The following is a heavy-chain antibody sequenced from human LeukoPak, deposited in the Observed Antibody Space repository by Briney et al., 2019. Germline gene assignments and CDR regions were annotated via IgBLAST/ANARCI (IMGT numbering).Heavy chain of an antibody. Sequence: GGSLRLSCAASGFTFSSYAMHWVRQAPGKGLEWVAVISYDGSNKYYADSVKGRFTIPRDNSKNTLYLQMNSLRAEDTAVYYCARGGSGWFRWFDPWGQGTLVTVSS. CDR3: ARGGSGWFRWFDP. CDR1: GFTFSSYA. J-gene: IGHJ5*02. D-gene: IGHD6-19*01. V-gene: IGHV3-30*04. CDR2: ISYDGSNK.